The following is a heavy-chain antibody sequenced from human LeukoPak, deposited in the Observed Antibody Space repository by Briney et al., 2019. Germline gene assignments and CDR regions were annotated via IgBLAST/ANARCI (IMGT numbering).Heavy chain of an antibody. Sequence: SETLSLTCTVSGGSISSSSYYWGWIRQPPGKGLEWIGSIYYSGSTYYNPSLKSRVTISVDTSKNQFSLKLSSVTAADTAVYYCASQDYYDSSGYYDLPLFDYWGQGTLVTVSS. D-gene: IGHD3-22*01. CDR1: GGSISSSSYY. CDR3: ASQDYYDSSGYYDLPLFDY. J-gene: IGHJ4*02. CDR2: IYYSGST. V-gene: IGHV4-39*01.